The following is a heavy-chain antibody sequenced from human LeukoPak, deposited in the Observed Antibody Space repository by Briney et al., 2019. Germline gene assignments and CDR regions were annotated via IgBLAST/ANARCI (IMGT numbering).Heavy chain of an antibody. Sequence: GGSLRLSCAASGFTFSSYAMSWVRQAPGKGLEWVSAISGSGGSTYYADSVKGRLTISRDNSKNTLYLQMNSLRAEDTAVYYCAKIDPPSPIGYYYGMDVWGQGTTVTVSS. D-gene: IGHD3-22*01. J-gene: IGHJ6*02. CDR3: AKIDPPSPIGYYYGMDV. CDR1: GFTFSSYA. CDR2: ISGSGGST. V-gene: IGHV3-23*01.